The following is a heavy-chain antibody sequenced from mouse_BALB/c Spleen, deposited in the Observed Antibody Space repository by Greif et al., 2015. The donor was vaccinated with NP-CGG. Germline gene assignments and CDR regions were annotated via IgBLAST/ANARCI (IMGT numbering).Heavy chain of an antibody. V-gene: IGHV5-4*02. CDR2: ISDGGSYT. D-gene: IGHD2-4*01. CDR1: GFTFSDYY. J-gene: IGHJ2*01. CDR3: ARDGDYAGYFDY. Sequence: EVQLVESGGGLVKPGGSLKLSCAASGFTFSDYYMYWVRQTPEKRLEWVATISDGGSYTYYPDSVKGRFTISRDNAKNNLYLQMSSLKSEDTAMYYCARDGDYAGYFDYWGQGTTLTVSS.